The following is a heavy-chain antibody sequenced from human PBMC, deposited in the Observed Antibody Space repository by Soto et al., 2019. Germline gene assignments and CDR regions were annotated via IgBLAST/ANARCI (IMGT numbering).Heavy chain of an antibody. CDR2: MNPRSGNT. V-gene: IGHV1-8*01. J-gene: IGHJ5*02. D-gene: IGHD6-13*01. Sequence: QVQVVQSGAEVKKPGASVKVSCKTSGYTFITYEIIWVRQATGQGLEWMGWMNPRSGNTGYSQKFQGRVAMTRNTSINTAYMELTNLTSEDTAVYYCARGDLLTSSWYWFDTWGQGTLVTVSS. CDR1: GYTFITYE. CDR3: ARGDLLTSSWYWFDT.